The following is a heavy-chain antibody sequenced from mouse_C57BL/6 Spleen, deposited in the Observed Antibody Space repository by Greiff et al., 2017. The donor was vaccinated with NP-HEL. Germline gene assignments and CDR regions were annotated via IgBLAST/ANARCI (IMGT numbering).Heavy chain of an antibody. CDR1: GFTFSSYA. V-gene: IGHV5-4*01. CDR3: ARERGSTMVTQGAGDY. CDR2: ISDGGSYT. D-gene: IGHD2-2*01. J-gene: IGHJ2*01. Sequence: EVMLVESGGGLVKPGGSLKLSCAASGFTFSSYAMSWVRQTPEKRLEWVATISDGGSYTYYPDNVKGRFTFSRDNAKNNPYLQMSHLKSEDTAKYYCARERGSTMVTQGAGDYWGQGTTLTVSS.